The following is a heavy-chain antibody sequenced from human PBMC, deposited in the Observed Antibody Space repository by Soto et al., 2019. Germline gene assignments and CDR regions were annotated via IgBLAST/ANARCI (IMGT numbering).Heavy chain of an antibody. V-gene: IGHV4-34*01. J-gene: IGHJ3*02. CDR2: INHSGST. CDR1: GGSFSGYY. Sequence: SETLSLTCAVYGGSFSGYYWSWIRQPPGKGLEWIGEINHSGSTNYNPSLKSRVTISVDTSKNQFSLKLSSVTAADTAAYYCGRGRVIRAFDIWGQGTMVTVSS. D-gene: IGHD3-3*02. CDR3: GRGRVIRAFDI.